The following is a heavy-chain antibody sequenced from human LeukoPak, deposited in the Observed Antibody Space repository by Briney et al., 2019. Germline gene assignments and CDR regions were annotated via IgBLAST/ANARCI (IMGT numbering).Heavy chain of an antibody. J-gene: IGHJ4*02. CDR3: AKSGLNRFDY. V-gene: IGHV3-23*01. CDR1: GFIFSNYA. Sequence: PGGSLRLSCAAAGFIFSNYAMNWVRQAPGKGLEWVSSISGSSGSGGSTYYADSVKGRVTISRDNSKNTLSLQMNSLRAEDTAVYYCAKSGLNRFDYWGQGTLVTVSS. CDR2: ISGSSGSGGST. D-gene: IGHD2-15*01.